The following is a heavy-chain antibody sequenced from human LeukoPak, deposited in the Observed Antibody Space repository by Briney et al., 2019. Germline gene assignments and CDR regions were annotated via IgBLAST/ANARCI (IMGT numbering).Heavy chain of an antibody. CDR3: ARILWFGEFPFDY. V-gene: IGHV1-8*01. Sequence: ASVKVSCKASGYTFTSYEINWVRQGTGQGLEWLGWMNPSSGNTGYAQKFQGRVTITRDTSASTAYMELSSLRSEDTAVYYCARILWFGEFPFDYWGQGTLVTVSS. D-gene: IGHD3-10*01. CDR2: MNPSSGNT. CDR1: GYTFTSYE. J-gene: IGHJ4*02.